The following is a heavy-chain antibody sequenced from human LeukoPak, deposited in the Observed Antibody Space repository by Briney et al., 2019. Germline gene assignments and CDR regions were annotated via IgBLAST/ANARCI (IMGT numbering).Heavy chain of an antibody. CDR3: ATARGIAARTGDAFDI. V-gene: IGHV1-69*05. CDR1: GGTFSSYA. CDR2: IIPIFGTA. D-gene: IGHD6-6*01. J-gene: IGHJ3*02. Sequence: GASVKVSCKASGGTFSSYAISWVRQAPGQGLEWMGGIIPIFGTANYAQKFQGRVTNTTDESTSTAYMELSSLRSEDTAVYYCATARGIAARTGDAFDIWGQGTMVTVSS.